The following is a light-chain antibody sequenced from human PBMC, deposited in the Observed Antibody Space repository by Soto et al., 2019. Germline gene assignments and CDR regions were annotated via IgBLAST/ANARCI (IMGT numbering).Light chain of an antibody. CDR2: SNK. J-gene: IGLJ3*02. V-gene: IGLV1-44*01. CDR3: AAWDDSVNGWV. Sequence: QSVLTQPPSASGTPGQRVTISCSGTTSNIGINTVNWYKQLPGTAPQLLIYSNKQRPSGVPDRLSGSKSGTSASLAISGLQSDDEADYYCAAWDDSVNGWVFGGGTKLTVL. CDR1: TSNIGINT.